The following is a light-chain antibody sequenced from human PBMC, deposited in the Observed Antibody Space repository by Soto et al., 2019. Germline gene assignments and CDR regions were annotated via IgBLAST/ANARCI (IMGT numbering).Light chain of an antibody. CDR2: AAS. J-gene: IGKJ1*01. Sequence: DIHMTYSPSSLSTSLVYRVTITCRASQSISSYLNWYQQKPGKAPKLRIYAASSLQSGVPSRFSGSGSGTDFTLTISSLQTEDFATYYCQQSYSTPTFGQGTKVDI. CDR3: QQSYSTPT. CDR1: QSISSY. V-gene: IGKV1-39*01.